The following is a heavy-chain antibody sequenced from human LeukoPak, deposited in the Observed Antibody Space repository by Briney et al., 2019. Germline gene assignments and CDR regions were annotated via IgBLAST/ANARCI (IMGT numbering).Heavy chain of an antibody. Sequence: ASVKVSCKASGGTFSSYAISWVRQAPGQGLEWMGGIIPIFGTADYAQKFQGRVTITADESTSTAYMELSSLRSEDTAVYYCAGFERGNSDYWGQGTLVTVSS. CDR3: AGFERGNSDY. V-gene: IGHV1-69*01. J-gene: IGHJ4*02. D-gene: IGHD4-23*01. CDR1: GGTFSSYA. CDR2: IIPIFGTA.